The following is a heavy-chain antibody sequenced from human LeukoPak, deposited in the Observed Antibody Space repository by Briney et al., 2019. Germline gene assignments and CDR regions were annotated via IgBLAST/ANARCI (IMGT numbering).Heavy chain of an antibody. CDR1: GGSISSGDYY. CDR3: WAHNPPFGVVQGIDY. J-gene: IGHJ4*02. D-gene: IGHD3-3*01. CDR2: IYYSGST. Sequence: SETLSLTCTVSGGSISSGDYYWSWIRQPPGKGLEWIGYIYYSGSTYYNPSLKSRVTISVDTSKNQFSLKLSSVTAADTAVYYCWAHNPPFGVVQGIDYWGQGTLVTVSS. V-gene: IGHV4-30-4*01.